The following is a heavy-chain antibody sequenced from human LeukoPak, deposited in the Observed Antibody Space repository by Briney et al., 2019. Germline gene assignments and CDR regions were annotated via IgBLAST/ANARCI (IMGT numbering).Heavy chain of an antibody. V-gene: IGHV4-39*07. CDR2: IYYSGST. Sequence: SETLSLTCTVSSDSISSSSYYWGWIRQPPGKGLEWIGSIYYSGSTYYNPSLKSRVTISVDTSKNQFSLKLSSVTAADTAVYYCASSGSYYNAFDIWGQGTMVTVSS. D-gene: IGHD1-26*01. J-gene: IGHJ3*02. CDR3: ASSGSYYNAFDI. CDR1: SDSISSSSYY.